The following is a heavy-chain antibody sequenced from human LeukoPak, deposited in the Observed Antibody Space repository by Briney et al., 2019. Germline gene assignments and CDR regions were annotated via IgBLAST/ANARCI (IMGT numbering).Heavy chain of an antibody. V-gene: IGHV3-48*04. CDR3: ARDRRPSEYLGLHV. CDR1: GFTFSSYS. D-gene: IGHD2-2*01. CDR2: IAGSGETI. Sequence: GGSLRLSCAASGFTFSSYSMNWVRQAPGKGLEWISNIAGSGETIYYADSVKGRFTISRDNANNLLFLQMNSLRAEDTAVYYCARDRRPSEYLGLHVWGQGTTVIVSS. J-gene: IGHJ6*02.